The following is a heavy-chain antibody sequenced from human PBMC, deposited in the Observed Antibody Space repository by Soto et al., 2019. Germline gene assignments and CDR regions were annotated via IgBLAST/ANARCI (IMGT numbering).Heavy chain of an antibody. CDR3: ARERHCSGGSCIDY. J-gene: IGHJ4*02. CDR2: VFYSGST. CDR1: GVYVSSGSYY. D-gene: IGHD2-15*01. V-gene: IGHV4-61*01. Sequence: QVQLQESGPGLVKPSETLSLTCTASGVYVSSGSYYWSWVRQPPGKRLEWIGYVFYSGSTNYNPSLQSRVTISVDTSKNQLSLKLDSVTAADTAVYYCARERHCSGGSCIDYWGQGTLVTVSS.